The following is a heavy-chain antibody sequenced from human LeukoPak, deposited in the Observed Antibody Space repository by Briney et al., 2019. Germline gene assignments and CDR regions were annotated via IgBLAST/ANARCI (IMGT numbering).Heavy chain of an antibody. CDR2: INPNSGGT. CDR1: GYTFTGYY. J-gene: IGHJ6*02. D-gene: IGHD1-26*01. V-gene: IGHV1-2*06. CDR3: ATLVGATKGYYYGMDV. Sequence: GASVKVSCKASGYTFTGYYMHWVRQAPGQGLEWMGRINPNSGGTNYAQKFQGRVTMTRDTSISTAYMELSRLRSDDTAVYYCATLVGATKGYYYGMDVWGQGTTVTVSS.